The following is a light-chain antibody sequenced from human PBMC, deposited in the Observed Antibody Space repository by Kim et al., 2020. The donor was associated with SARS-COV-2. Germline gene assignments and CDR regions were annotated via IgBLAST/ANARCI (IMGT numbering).Light chain of an antibody. J-gene: IGLJ3*02. Sequence: GQGVAIRLSGSSANIGSHFVYWGQQPPGTAATLLIHENSQRPSGVPDRFSGSKSGTSASLAISGLRSEDEGDYYCAAWDDSLHAWVFGGGTQLTVL. CDR3: AAWDDSLHAWV. CDR1: SANIGSHF. V-gene: IGLV1-47*01. CDR2: ENS.